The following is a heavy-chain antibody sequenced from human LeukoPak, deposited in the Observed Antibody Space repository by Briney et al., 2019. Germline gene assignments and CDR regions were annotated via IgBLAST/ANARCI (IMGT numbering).Heavy chain of an antibody. V-gene: IGHV3-53*01. CDR2: IYSGGST. Sequence: PGGSLRLSCAASGFTFSSYAMSWVRQAPGKGLEWVSVIYSGGSTYYADSVKGRFTISRDNSKNTLYLQMNSLRAEDTAVYYCARDTGYGSGRRDSEGWGQGTLVTVSS. CDR1: GFTFSSYA. D-gene: IGHD3-10*01. J-gene: IGHJ4*02. CDR3: ARDTGYGSGRRDSEG.